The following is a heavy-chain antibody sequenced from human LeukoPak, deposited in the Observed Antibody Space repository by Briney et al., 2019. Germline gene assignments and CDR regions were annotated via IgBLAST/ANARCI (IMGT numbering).Heavy chain of an antibody. CDR3: VREGWAMVRGVDYQYYYMDV. V-gene: IGHV3-23*01. J-gene: IGHJ6*03. CDR1: GFTFSSYA. CDR2: ITSSGGSA. Sequence: QPGGSLRLSCAASGFTFSSYAMNWVRQAPGKGLEWVSTITSSGGSAYYADSVKDRFTISRDNSKNTLYLQMNSLRAEDTAVYYCVREGWAMVRGVDYQYYYMDVWGKGTTVTVSS. D-gene: IGHD3-10*01.